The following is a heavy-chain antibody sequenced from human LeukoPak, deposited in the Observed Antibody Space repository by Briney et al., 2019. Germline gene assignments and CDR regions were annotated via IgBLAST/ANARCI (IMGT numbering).Heavy chain of an antibody. CDR2: ISDSGCST. D-gene: IGHD3-22*01. J-gene: IGHJ4*02. CDR1: GITLSNYG. CDR3: AKRGVVIRVILVGFHKEAYYFDS. V-gene: IGHV3-23*01. Sequence: GGSLRLSCAVSGITLSNYGMSGVRQAPGKGLEWVAGISDSGCSTNYPDSVKGRLTISRDNPKHTLYLQMNRLRAEDTAVYFCAKRGVVIRVILVGFHKEAYYFDSWGQGALVTVSS.